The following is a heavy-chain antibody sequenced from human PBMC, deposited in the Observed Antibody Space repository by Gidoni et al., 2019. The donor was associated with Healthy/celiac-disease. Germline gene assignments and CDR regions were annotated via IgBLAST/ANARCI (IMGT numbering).Heavy chain of an antibody. CDR2: IRAYNGNT. V-gene: IGHV1-18*01. J-gene: IGHJ5*02. Sequence: VQLVQSGAEVKKPGASVKVSCKASGYNFTSYGISWVRQAPGQGLEWMVWIRAYNGNTNYAQKLQGRVPMTSDPSTSTAYMERRSLRSDDTAVYYCARVYCGGDCPGGWFDPWGQGTLVTVSS. CDR1: GYNFTSYG. D-gene: IGHD2-21*02. CDR3: ARVYCGGDCPGGWFDP.